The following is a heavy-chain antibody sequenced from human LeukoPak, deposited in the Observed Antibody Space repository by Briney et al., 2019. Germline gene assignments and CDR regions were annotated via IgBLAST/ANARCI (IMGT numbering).Heavy chain of an antibody. D-gene: IGHD2-2*01. CDR3: AFSPEPAAPYRY. Sequence: PSETLSLTCTVSGGSISSYYWSWIRQPPGKGLEWIGEINHSGSTNYNPSLKSRVTISVDTSKNQFSLKLSSVTAADTAVYYCAFSPEPAAPYRYWGQGTLVTVSS. CDR1: GGSISSYY. J-gene: IGHJ4*02. CDR2: INHSGST. V-gene: IGHV4-34*01.